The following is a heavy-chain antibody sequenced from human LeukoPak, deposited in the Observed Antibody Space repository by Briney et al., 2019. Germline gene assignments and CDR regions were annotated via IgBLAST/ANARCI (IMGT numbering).Heavy chain of an antibody. V-gene: IGHV3-30*04. CDR2: ISYDGRNK. CDR3: ARDRSANSRVYYFDY. D-gene: IGHD4/OR15-4a*01. Sequence: QPGGSLRLSCAASGFTFISYAMHWVRQAPGKGREGWAIISYDGRNKYQADSVKGRFTISRDNSKNTVYLQMNSLRAEDTAVYYCARDRSANSRVYYFDYWGQGTLVTVSS. J-gene: IGHJ4*02. CDR1: GFTFISYA.